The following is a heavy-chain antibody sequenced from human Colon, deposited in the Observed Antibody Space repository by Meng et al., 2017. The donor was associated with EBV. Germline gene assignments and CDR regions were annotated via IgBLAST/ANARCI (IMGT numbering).Heavy chain of an antibody. CDR3: APSIAVAGILDY. J-gene: IGHJ4*02. Sequence: QVQLVASGGGAVQPGRSLRLSCAASGFTFSTYAMHWVRQAPGKGLEWVAVIWSNGINEYYVDSVRGRFTISRDNSKNTVYLQMNSLRAEDTAVYYCAPSIAVAGILDYWGQGTLVTVSS. CDR2: IWSNGINE. D-gene: IGHD6-13*01. CDR1: GFTFSTYA. V-gene: IGHV3-33*01.